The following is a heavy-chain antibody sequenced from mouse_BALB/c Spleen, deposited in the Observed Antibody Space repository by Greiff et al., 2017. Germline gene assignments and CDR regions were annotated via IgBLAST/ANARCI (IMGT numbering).Heavy chain of an antibody. CDR3: ARGDYYGRYYFGY. CDR1: GFTFSSYA. Sequence: DVMLVESGGGLVKPGGSLKLSCAASGFTFSSYAMSWVRQTPEKRLEWVASISSGGSTYYPDSVKGRFTISRDNARNILYLQMSSLRSEDTAMYYCARGDYYGRYYFGYWGQGTTLTVSS. CDR2: ISSGGST. J-gene: IGHJ2*01. V-gene: IGHV5-6-5*01. D-gene: IGHD1-1*01.